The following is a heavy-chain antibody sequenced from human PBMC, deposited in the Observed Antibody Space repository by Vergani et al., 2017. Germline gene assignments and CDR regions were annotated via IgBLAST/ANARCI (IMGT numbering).Heavy chain of an antibody. D-gene: IGHD1-1*01. J-gene: IGHJ1*01. V-gene: IGHV3-30*03. CDR3: ATKSCGTPGCQIGYFRE. CDR1: GFTSSYYG. CDR2: ISYDGTQK. Sequence: QVHLVESGGGVVQPGRSLRLSCVVSGFTSSYYGMHWVRQAPGKGLEWVAVISYDGTQKYYADSVKGRFTIPRDNSKSNLYLQMNSLRTEDTAVYYCATKSCGTPGCQIGYFREWGQGTLVTVSS.